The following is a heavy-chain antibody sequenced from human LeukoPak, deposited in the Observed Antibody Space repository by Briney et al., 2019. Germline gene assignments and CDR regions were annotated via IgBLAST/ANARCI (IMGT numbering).Heavy chain of an antibody. D-gene: IGHD1-20*01. Sequence: GESLRLSCAASGFTFSSYGMHWVRPAPGKGLEWVAVISYDGSNKYYADSVKGRFTISRDNAKNSLYLQMNSLRVEDTAVYYCARGYDWNPIFDHWGQGILVTVSS. V-gene: IGHV3-30*03. J-gene: IGHJ4*02. CDR1: GFTFSSYG. CDR3: ARGYDWNPIFDH. CDR2: ISYDGSNK.